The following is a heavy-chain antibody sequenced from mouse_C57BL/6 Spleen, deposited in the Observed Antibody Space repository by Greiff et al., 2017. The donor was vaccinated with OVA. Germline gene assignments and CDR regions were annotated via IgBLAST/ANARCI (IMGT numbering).Heavy chain of an antibody. V-gene: IGHV1-15*01. CDR2: IDPETGGT. J-gene: IGHJ4*01. D-gene: IGHD1-1*01. CDR1: GYTFTDYE. CDR3: TRSRDYYGSFYAMDY. Sequence: QVHVKQSGAELVRPGASVTLSCKASGYTFTDYEMHWVKQTPVHGLEWIGAIDPETGGTAYNQKFKGKAILTADKSSSTAYMELRSLTSEDSAVYYCTRSRDYYGSFYAMDYWGQGTSVTVSS.